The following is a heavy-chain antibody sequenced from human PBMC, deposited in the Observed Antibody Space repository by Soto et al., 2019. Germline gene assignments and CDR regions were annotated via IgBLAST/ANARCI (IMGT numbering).Heavy chain of an antibody. D-gene: IGHD2-21*01. CDR2: ISYDGSNK. CDR3: ANAVDSILWTLLDP. J-gene: IGHJ5*02. Sequence: QPGGSLRLSCAASGFTFSSYGMHWVRQAPGKGLEWVAVISYDGSNKYYADSVKGRFTISRDNSKNTLYLQMNSLRAEDTAVYYCANAVDSILWTLLDPWGQGTLVTVSS. CDR1: GFTFSSYG. V-gene: IGHV3-30*18.